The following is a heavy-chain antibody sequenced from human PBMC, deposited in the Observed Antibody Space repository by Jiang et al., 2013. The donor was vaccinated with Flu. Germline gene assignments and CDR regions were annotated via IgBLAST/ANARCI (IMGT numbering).Heavy chain of an antibody. Sequence: AEVKKPGESLKISCKGFGYSFTNYWIGWVRQMPGKGLEWMGVIYPRDSDTRYSPSFQGQVVISADKSISAAYLQWTSLEASDTAMFYCARLVSGSYSAFDLWGQGTVVTVSS. CDR3: ARLVSGSYSAFDL. D-gene: IGHD1-26*01. CDR2: IYPRDSDT. J-gene: IGHJ3*01. CDR1: GYSFTNYW. V-gene: IGHV5-51*03.